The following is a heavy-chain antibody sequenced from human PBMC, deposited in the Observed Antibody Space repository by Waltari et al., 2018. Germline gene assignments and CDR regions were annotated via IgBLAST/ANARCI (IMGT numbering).Heavy chain of an antibody. CDR1: GGSFSGYS. J-gene: IGHJ4*02. Sequence: QVQLQPWGAGLLKPSETLSLTCAVYGGSFSGYSWSWIRQPPGKGLEWIGEINHSGSTNYNPSLKSRVTISVDTSKNQFSLKLSSVTAADTAVYYCARFRRRGGDYWGQGTLVTVSS. CDR2: INHSGST. CDR3: ARFRRRGGDY. D-gene: IGHD3-10*01. V-gene: IGHV4-34*01.